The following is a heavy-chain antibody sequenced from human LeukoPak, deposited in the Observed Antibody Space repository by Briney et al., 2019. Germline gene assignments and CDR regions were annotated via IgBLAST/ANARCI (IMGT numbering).Heavy chain of an antibody. V-gene: IGHV3-48*03. CDR1: GFTFSSYE. D-gene: IGHD5-18*01. CDR2: ISSSGSTI. J-gene: IGHJ4*02. Sequence: GGSLRLSCAASGFTFSSYEMNWVRQAPGKGLEWVSYISSSGSTIYYADSVKGRFTISRDNAKNSLYLQMNSLRAEDTAVYYCARDGGTRLKYSYGYGDYWGQGTLVTVSS. CDR3: ARDGGTRLKYSYGYGDY.